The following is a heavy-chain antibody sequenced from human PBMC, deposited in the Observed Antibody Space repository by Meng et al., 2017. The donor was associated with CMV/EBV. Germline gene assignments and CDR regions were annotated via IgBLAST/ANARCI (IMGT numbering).Heavy chain of an antibody. CDR2: IYYSGST. D-gene: IGHD2-2*01. CDR1: GGSISSGDYY. J-gene: IGHJ4*02. CDR3: ARVGRTSCYDY. Sequence: QVHSKESGPGLVKPSQTLSLTCTVSGGSISSGDYYWSWIRQPPGKGLEWIGYIYYSGSTYYNPSLKSRVTISVDTSKNQFSLKLSSVTAADTAVYYCARVGRTSCYDYWGQGTLVTVSS. V-gene: IGHV4-30-4*08.